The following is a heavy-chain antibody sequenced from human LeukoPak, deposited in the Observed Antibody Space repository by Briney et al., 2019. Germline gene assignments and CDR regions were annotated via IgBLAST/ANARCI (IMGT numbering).Heavy chain of an antibody. D-gene: IGHD3-9*01. CDR1: GFTFSSYG. V-gene: IGHV3-30*18. CDR2: ISYDGSNK. J-gene: IGHJ4*02. Sequence: GGSLRLSCAASGFTFSSYGMHWVRQAPGKGLEWVAVISYDGSNKYYADSVKGRFTISRDNTKNTLYLQMNSLRAEDTVVYYCAKDFDWLAHVDYWGQGTLVTVSS. CDR3: AKDFDWLAHVDY.